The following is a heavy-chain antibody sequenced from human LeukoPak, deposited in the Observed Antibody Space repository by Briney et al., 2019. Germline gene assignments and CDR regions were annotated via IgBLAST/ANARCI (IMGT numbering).Heavy chain of an antibody. CDR2: IYTSGST. D-gene: IGHD3-3*01. CDR3: ARDRYYDFS. CDR1: GGSISSGSYY. Sequence: SETLSLTCTVSGGSISSGSYYWSWIRQPAGKGLEWIGRIYTSGSTNYNPSLKSRVTISVDTSKNQFSLKLSSVTAADTAVYYCARDRYYDFSWGQGTLVTVSS. J-gene: IGHJ4*02. V-gene: IGHV4-61*02.